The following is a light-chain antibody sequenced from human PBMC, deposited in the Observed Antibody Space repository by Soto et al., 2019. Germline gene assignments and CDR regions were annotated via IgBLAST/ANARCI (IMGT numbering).Light chain of an antibody. V-gene: IGKV1-5*03. CDR1: QDINIW. CDR2: KAS. Sequence: DIQMTQSPSTLSASVGDRVTITCRASQDINIWLAWYQQKPGKAPDLLISKASSLESGVPSRFSGSGSGTEFTLTISSLQPDDSATYYCQQYHTYSTFGQGTKVDIK. CDR3: QQYHTYST. J-gene: IGKJ1*01.